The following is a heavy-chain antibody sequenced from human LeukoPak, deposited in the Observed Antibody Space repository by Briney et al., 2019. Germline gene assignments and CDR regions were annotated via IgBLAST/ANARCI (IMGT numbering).Heavy chain of an antibody. CDR2: INPSGGST. Sequence: ASVKVSCKASGYTFTSYYMHWVRQAPGQGLEWMGIINPSGGSTSYAQKFQGRVTMTRDTSTSTVYMELSSLRSEDTAVYYCARSDLGYCSGGSCYSHYRGQGTLVTVSS. D-gene: IGHD2-15*01. CDR3: ARSDLGYCSGGSCYSHY. CDR1: GYTFTSYY. J-gene: IGHJ4*02. V-gene: IGHV1-46*01.